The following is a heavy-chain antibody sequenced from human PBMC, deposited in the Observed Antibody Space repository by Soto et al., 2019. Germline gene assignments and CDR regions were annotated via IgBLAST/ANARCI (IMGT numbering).Heavy chain of an antibody. V-gene: IGHV4-4*07. CDR1: GGSISNYY. Sequence: SETLSLTCTVSGGSISNYYWSWIRQSAEKRLEWIGRVSSTGSSYYNPSLKSRVTISVDTSKNQVSLNLTSVTAADTAVYYCARGVPAAGTDWFDPWGQGTLVT. CDR2: VSSTGSS. J-gene: IGHJ5*02. D-gene: IGHD6-13*01. CDR3: ARGVPAAGTDWFDP.